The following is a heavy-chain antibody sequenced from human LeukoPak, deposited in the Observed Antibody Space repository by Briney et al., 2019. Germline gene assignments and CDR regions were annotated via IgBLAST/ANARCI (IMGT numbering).Heavy chain of an antibody. CDR3: ARAFRIAASGSWFDP. V-gene: IGHV3-48*04. CDR2: ISSSSSTI. D-gene: IGHD6-13*01. Sequence: PGGSLRLSCAASGFTFSSYSMNWVRQAPGKGLEWVSYISSSSSTIYYADSVKGRFTISRDNAKNSLYLQMNSLRAEDTAVYYCARAFRIAASGSWFDPWGQGTLVTVSS. J-gene: IGHJ5*02. CDR1: GFTFSSYS.